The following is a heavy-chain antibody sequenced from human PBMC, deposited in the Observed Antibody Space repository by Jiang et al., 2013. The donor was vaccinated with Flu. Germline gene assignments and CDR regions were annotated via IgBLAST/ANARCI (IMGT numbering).Heavy chain of an antibody. CDR3: ARFFWEFDY. V-gene: IGHV2-5*02. J-gene: IGHJ4*02. CDR2: IYWDDDK. Sequence: VGWIRQPPGKALEWLALIYWDDDKRYSPSLKSRLTITKDTSKNQVVLTMTNMDPVDTATYYCARFFWEFDYWGQGTLVTVSS. D-gene: IGHD3-3*01.